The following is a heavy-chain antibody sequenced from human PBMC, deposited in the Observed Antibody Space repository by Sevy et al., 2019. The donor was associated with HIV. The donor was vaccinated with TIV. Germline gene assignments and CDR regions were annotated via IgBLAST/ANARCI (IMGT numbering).Heavy chain of an antibody. V-gene: IGHV4-4*07. Sequence: SETLSLTCTVSGGSISSYYWSWIRQPAGKGLEWIGRIYTSGSTNYNPPLKSRVTMSVDTSKNQFSLKLSSVTAADTAVYYCARATVGSGWVLYFDYWGQGTLVTVSS. D-gene: IGHD6-19*01. J-gene: IGHJ4*02. CDR2: IYTSGST. CDR1: GGSISSYY. CDR3: ARATVGSGWVLYFDY.